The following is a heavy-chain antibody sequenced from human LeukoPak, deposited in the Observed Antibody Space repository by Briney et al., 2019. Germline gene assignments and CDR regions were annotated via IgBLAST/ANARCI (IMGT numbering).Heavy chain of an antibody. CDR1: GFTFSSYD. V-gene: IGHV3-13*01. Sequence: GGSLRLSCAASGFTFSSYDMHWVRQATGKGLEWVSAIGTAGDTYYPGSAKGRFTISRENAKNSLYLQMNSLRAGDTAVYYCAKDRELSALDYWGQGTLVTVSS. J-gene: IGHJ4*02. D-gene: IGHD1-26*01. CDR3: AKDRELSALDY. CDR2: IGTAGDT.